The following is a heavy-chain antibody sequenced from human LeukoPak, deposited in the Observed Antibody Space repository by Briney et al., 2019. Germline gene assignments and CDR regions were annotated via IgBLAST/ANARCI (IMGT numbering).Heavy chain of an antibody. CDR3: AREGYDFWSGYSYFDY. V-gene: IGHV3-7*01. J-gene: IGHJ4*02. CDR1: GFTFSSYW. CDR2: IKQDGSEK. D-gene: IGHD3-3*01. Sequence: PGGSLRLSCTASGFTFSSYWMSWVRQAPGKGLEWVANIKQDGSEKYYVDSVKGRFTISRDNAKNSLYLQMNSLRAEDTAVYYCAREGYDFWSGYSYFDYWGQGTLVTVSS.